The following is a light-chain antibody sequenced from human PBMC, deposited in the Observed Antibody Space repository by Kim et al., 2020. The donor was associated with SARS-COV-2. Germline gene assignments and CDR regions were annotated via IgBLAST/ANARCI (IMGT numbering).Light chain of an antibody. CDR2: VNSDGSH. CDR3: QTWDTGTWV. Sequence: SVKLTCTLSSGHSSYAIAWHQQQPEKGPRYLMKVNSDGSHTTGDGIPDRFSGSSSGAERYLTISSLQSEDEADYYCQTWDTGTWVFGGGTQLTVL. CDR1: SGHSSYA. V-gene: IGLV4-69*01. J-gene: IGLJ3*02.